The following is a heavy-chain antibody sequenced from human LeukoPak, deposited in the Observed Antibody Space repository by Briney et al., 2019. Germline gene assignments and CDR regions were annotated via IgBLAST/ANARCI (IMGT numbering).Heavy chain of an antibody. Sequence: GESLKISCQGSGYSFASYWIGWVRQMSGKGLEWMGIIYPGDSDTTCNPSFQGQVTISADKSISTAYLQWSSLKASDTAMYYCARKRGTFDYWGQGTLVTVSS. CDR2: IYPGDSDT. CDR3: ARKRGTFDY. J-gene: IGHJ4*02. CDR1: GYSFASYW. V-gene: IGHV5-51*01.